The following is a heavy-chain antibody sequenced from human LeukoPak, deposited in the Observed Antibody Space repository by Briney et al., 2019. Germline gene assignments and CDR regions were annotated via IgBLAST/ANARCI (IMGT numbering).Heavy chain of an antibody. D-gene: IGHD2-2*01. V-gene: IGHV4-59*01. J-gene: IGHJ6*04. CDR2: IYYSGST. Sequence: SETLSLTCTVSGASISSYYWSWIRQPPGKGLEWIGHIYYSGSTKYNPSLKSRVTISVDTSKNQFSLELSSVTAADTAVYYCARVVPGALGYYYYGMDVWGKGTTVTVSS. CDR3: ARVVPGALGYYYYGMDV. CDR1: GASISSYY.